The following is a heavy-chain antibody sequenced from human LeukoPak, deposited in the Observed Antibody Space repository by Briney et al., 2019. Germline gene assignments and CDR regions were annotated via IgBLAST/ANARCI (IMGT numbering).Heavy chain of an antibody. J-gene: IGHJ4*02. D-gene: IGHD4-11*01. CDR3: AKDLYSNYGPADY. CDR2: INGGGVNT. CDR1: GFTFSSYA. V-gene: IGHV3-23*01. Sequence: GGSLRLSCAASGFTFSSYAMSWVRQAPGKGLEWVSTINGGGVNTHYADSVGGRFTISRDNSKNTLFLQMNSLRDEDTAVYYCAKDLYSNYGPADYWGRGNLVTVSS.